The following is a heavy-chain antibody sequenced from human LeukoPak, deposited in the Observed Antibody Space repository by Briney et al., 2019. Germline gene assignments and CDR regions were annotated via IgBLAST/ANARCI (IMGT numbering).Heavy chain of an antibody. D-gene: IGHD6-19*01. J-gene: IGHJ4*02. Sequence: GGSLRLSCAASGFTFSIYGMHWVRQAPGKGLEWVAFIRYDGSNKYYADSVKGRFTISRDNSKNTLYLQMNSLRAEDTAVYYCAKGVAVAGDLGYWGQGTLVTVSS. CDR1: GFTFSIYG. CDR3: AKGVAVAGDLGY. V-gene: IGHV3-30*02. CDR2: IRYDGSNK.